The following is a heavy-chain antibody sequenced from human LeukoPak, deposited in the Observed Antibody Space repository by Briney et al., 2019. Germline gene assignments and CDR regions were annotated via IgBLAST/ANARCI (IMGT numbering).Heavy chain of an antibody. J-gene: IGHJ4*02. CDR2: ISGSGGST. Sequence: SGGSLRLSCAASGFTFSSYAMSWVRQAPGKGLEWVPAISGSGGSTYYADSVKGRFTISRDNSKNTLYLQMNSLRAEDTAVYYCAFRPYSSSWYFGYWGQGTLVTVSS. CDR1: GFTFSSYA. V-gene: IGHV3-23*01. CDR3: AFRPYSSSWYFGY. D-gene: IGHD6-13*01.